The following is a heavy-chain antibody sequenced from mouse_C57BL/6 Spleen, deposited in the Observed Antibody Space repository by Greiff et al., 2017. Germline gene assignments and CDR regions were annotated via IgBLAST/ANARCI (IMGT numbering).Heavy chain of an antibody. Sequence: EVQVVESGGGLVQPGGSLKLSCAASGFTFSDYGMAWVRQAPRKGPEWVAFISNLAYSIYYADTVTGRFTISRENAKNTLYLEMSSLRSEDTAMYYCARHEVYYGNYEAMDYWGQGTSVTVSS. V-gene: IGHV5-15*01. CDR1: GFTFSDYG. CDR2: ISNLAYSI. J-gene: IGHJ4*01. CDR3: ARHEVYYGNYEAMDY. D-gene: IGHD2-1*01.